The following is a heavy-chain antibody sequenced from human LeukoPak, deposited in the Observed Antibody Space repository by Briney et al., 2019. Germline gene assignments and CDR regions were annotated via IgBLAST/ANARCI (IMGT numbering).Heavy chain of an antibody. CDR1: GYTFTGYY. D-gene: IGHD3-3*01. V-gene: IGHV1-2*02. Sequence: GASVKVSCKASGYTFTGYYMHWVRQAPGQGLEWMGWINPNSGGTDYAQKFQGRVTMTRDTSISTAYMELSRLRSDDTAVYYCAGGVYDFWSGLNWFDPWGQGTLVTVSS. J-gene: IGHJ5*02. CDR2: INPNSGGT. CDR3: AGGVYDFWSGLNWFDP.